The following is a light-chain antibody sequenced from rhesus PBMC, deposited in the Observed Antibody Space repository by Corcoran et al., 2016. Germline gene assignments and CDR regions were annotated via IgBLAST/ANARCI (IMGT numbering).Light chain of an antibody. CDR1: RGISKY. V-gene: IGKV1S21*01. CDR3: LQCNSDLYS. CDR2: DAS. J-gene: IGKJ2*01. Sequence: DIEMIQSPSSLSASGGDTVTITCQASRGISKYLAWYQQKQGKGPKILIFDASAMKSGVPSRFSGSGSGTDFSLTISSLTPEDVAAYFCLQCNSDLYSFGQGTKVELK.